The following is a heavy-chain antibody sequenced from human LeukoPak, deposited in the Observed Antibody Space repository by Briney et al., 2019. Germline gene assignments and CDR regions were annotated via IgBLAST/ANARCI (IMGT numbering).Heavy chain of an antibody. D-gene: IGHD2-15*01. V-gene: IGHV4-38-2*01. J-gene: IGHJ4*02. Sequence: VKPSETLSLTCAVSGYSISSGYYWGWIRQPPGKGLEWIGSIYHSGSTYYNPSLKSRVTISVDTSKNQFSLKLSSVTAADTAVYYCAGAAPKYCSGGSCSGTDYWGQGTLVTVSS. CDR1: GYSISSGYY. CDR2: IYHSGST. CDR3: AGAAPKYCSGGSCSGTDY.